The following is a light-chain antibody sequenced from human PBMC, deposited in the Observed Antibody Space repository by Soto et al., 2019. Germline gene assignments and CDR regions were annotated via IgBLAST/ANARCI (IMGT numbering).Light chain of an antibody. CDR2: KAS. CDR1: QTISDW. CDR3: QHYDTFPYT. Sequence: DIQMTQSPSTLSASVGDRVTITCRSSQTISDWLAWYQQKPGKAPKLLIYKASSLQSGVPSRFSGSGSGTEFTLNISSLQPDDFATYYCQHYDTFPYTFGQGTKLEIK. V-gene: IGKV1-5*03. J-gene: IGKJ2*01.